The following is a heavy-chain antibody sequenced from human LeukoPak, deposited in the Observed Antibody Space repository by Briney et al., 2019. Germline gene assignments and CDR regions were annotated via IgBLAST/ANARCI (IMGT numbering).Heavy chain of an antibody. Sequence: SVKVSCKASGGTFSSYAISWVRQAPGQGLEWMGRIIPIFGIANYEQKFQGRVTITADKSTSTAYMELSSLRSEDTAVYYCARDNSGAVTTSYYFDYWGQGTLVTVSS. CDR2: IIPIFGIA. CDR1: GGTFSSYA. D-gene: IGHD4-17*01. CDR3: ARDNSGAVTTSYYFDY. V-gene: IGHV1-69*04. J-gene: IGHJ4*02.